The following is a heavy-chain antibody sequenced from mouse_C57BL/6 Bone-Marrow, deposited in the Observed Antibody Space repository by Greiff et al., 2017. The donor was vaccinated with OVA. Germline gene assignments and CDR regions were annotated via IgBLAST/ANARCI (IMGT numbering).Heavy chain of an antibody. J-gene: IGHJ3*01. D-gene: IGHD1-1*01. CDR2: IYPGDGDT. V-gene: IGHV1-80*01. Sequence: VKLMESGAELVKPGASVKISCKASGYAFSSYWMNWVKQRPGKGLEWIGQIYPGDGDTNYNGKFKGKATLTADKSSSTAYMQLSSLTSEDSAVYFCARSLYYYGSPWFAYWGQGTLVTVSA. CDR1: GYAFSSYW. CDR3: ARSLYYYGSPWFAY.